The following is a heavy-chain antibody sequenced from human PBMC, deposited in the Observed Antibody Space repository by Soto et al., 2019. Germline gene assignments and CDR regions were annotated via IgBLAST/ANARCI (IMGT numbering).Heavy chain of an antibody. D-gene: IGHD3-9*01. CDR1: GYTFTSYD. Sequence: ASVKVSCKASGYTFTSYDINWVRQATGQGLEWMGWISAYNGNTNYAQKLQGRVTMTTDTSTSTAYMELRSLRSDDTAVYYCARENFDWLLYGPYYYYGMDVWGQGTTVTVSS. V-gene: IGHV1-18*01. J-gene: IGHJ6*02. CDR2: ISAYNGNT. CDR3: ARENFDWLLYGPYYYYGMDV.